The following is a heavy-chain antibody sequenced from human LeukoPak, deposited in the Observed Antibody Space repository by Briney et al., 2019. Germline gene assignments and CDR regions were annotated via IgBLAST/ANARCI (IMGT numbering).Heavy chain of an antibody. V-gene: IGHV4-4*07. D-gene: IGHD1-26*01. Sequence: SETLSLTCTVSGGSISSYYWSWIRQPAGKGLEWIGRIYTSGSTNYNPSLKSRVTMSVDTSKNQFSLKLSSVTAADTAVYYCARDSGASNTPTAFDYWGQGTLVTVSS. CDR2: IYTSGST. CDR1: GGSISSYY. J-gene: IGHJ4*02. CDR3: ARDSGASNTPTAFDY.